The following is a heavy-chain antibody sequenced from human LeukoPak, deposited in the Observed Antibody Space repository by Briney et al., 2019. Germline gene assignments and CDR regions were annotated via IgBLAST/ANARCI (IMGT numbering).Heavy chain of an antibody. CDR1: GFTVSSNY. J-gene: IGHJ4*02. CDR2: IYSGGST. Sequence: GGSLRLSCAASGFTVSSNYMSWVRQAPGKGLEWVSVIYSGGSTYYADSVKGRLTISRDNSKNTLYLQMNSLRAEDTAVYYCARDGEVCSGGSCYPAYWGQGTLVTVSS. V-gene: IGHV3-66*01. D-gene: IGHD2-15*01. CDR3: ARDGEVCSGGSCYPAY.